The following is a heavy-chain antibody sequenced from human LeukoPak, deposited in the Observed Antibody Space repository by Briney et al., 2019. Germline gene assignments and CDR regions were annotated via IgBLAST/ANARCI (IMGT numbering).Heavy chain of an antibody. CDR3: ARLQRYCSGGSCRDY. V-gene: IGHV1-69*06. CDR2: IIPIFGTA. CDR1: GGTFSSYA. J-gene: IGHJ4*02. D-gene: IGHD2-15*01. Sequence: ASVKVSCKASGGTFSSYAISWVRQAPGQGLEWMGGIIPIFGTANYAQKFQGRVTITADKSTSTAYMELSSLRSEDTAVYYCARLQRYCSGGSCRDYWGQGTLVTVSS.